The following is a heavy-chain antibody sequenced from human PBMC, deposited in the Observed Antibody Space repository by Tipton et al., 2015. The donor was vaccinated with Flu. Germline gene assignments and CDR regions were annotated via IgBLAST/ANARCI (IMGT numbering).Heavy chain of an antibody. D-gene: IGHD4-11*01. V-gene: IGHV4-34*12. CDR3: ARRDYSNYVSEPKNWFDS. J-gene: IGHJ5*01. CDR1: GGSFSGYY. CDR2: IFHSGNS. Sequence: LRLSRAVYGGSFSGYYWGWIRQPPGKGLEWIGNIFHSGNSYHNPSLKSRVTMSVETSKNQFSLKLSSVTAADTAVYYCARRDYSNYVSEPKNWFDSWGQGVLVIVSS.